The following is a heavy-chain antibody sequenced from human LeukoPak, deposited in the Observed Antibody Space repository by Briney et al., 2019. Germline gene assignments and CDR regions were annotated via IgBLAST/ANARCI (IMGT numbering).Heavy chain of an antibody. D-gene: IGHD6-19*01. CDR2: ISSSSSTI. Sequence: PGGSLRLSCAASGFTFSSFGMNWARQAPGKGLEWVSYISSSSSTIYYADSVKGRFTISRDNAKNSLYLQMNSLRAEDTAVYYCARDLPDGIAVAGTLTYFDYWGQGTLVTVSS. CDR3: ARDLPDGIAVAGTLTYFDY. J-gene: IGHJ4*02. CDR1: GFTFSSFG. V-gene: IGHV3-48*01.